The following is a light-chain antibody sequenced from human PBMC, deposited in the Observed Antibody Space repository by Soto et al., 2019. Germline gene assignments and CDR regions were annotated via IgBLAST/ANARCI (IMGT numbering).Light chain of an antibody. J-gene: IGLJ1*01. V-gene: IGLV2-14*01. CDR3: NSYTTNSNRV. Sequence: QSALTQPASVSGSPGQSITISCTGTSSDVGGYIYVSWYQHHPGKAPKLMIYEVTNRPSGVSNRFSGSKSGNTASLTISGLQAEDEADYYCNSYTTNSNRVFGTGTKLTVL. CDR2: EVT. CDR1: SSDVGGYIY.